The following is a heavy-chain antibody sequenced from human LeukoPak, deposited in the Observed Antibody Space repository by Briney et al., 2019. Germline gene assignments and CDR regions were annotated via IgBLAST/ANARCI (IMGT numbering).Heavy chain of an antibody. CDR1: GGPFSGYY. CDR3: ARGRLFSGYRGNVGHEDFDY. V-gene: IGHV4-34*01. Sequence: SETLSLTCAVYGGPFSGYYWPWIRQPPGKGLEWIGEINQGGTTNYNPSLRSRVTILIDTSRNQFSLRLSSVTAADTAVYYCARGRLFSGYRGNVGHEDFDYWGQGSLVTVPS. CDR2: INQGGTT. J-gene: IGHJ4*02. D-gene: IGHD5-12*01.